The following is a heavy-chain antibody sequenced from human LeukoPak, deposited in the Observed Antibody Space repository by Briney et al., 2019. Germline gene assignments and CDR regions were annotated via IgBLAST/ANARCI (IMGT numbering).Heavy chain of an antibody. V-gene: IGHV3-48*01. CDR2: ISSSSNTI. CDR3: ARASSGSNYYFDY. J-gene: IGHJ4*02. Sequence: PGGSLRLSCAASGFTVSSNYMNWVRQAPGKGLEWVSYISSSSNTIYYADSVKGRFTISRDNAKNSLYLQMNSLRAEDTAVYYCARASSGSNYYFDYWGQGTLVTVSS. CDR1: GFTVSSNY. D-gene: IGHD6-19*01.